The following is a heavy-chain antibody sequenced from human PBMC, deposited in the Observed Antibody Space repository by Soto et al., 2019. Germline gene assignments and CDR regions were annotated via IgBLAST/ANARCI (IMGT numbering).Heavy chain of an antibody. D-gene: IGHD3-22*01. CDR2: MDPKSGKT. CDR3: ARDRGSFYYAAGR. V-gene: IGHV1-8*02. CDR1: GYTFINYH. J-gene: IGHJ4*02. Sequence: QVQLVQSGAEVKRPGASVRVSCKASGYTFINYHINWVRQATGQGLEWMGYMDPKSGKTGYAQKFQGRVTMTTDTSISTAYLELSSLRSDDTAEYFCARDRGSFYYAAGRWGQGTLVTVSS.